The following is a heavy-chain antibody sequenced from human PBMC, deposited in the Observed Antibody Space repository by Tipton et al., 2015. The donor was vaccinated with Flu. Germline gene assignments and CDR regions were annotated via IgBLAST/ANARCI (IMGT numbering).Heavy chain of an antibody. CDR3: ARTFGSGTYYRMLFDY. Sequence: LSLTCAVSGYSISSGYYWGWIRQPPGKGLEWIGNIHHSGSTYYYNPSLNSRVTISVDTSKNQFSLRLSSVTAADTAVYYCARTFGSGTYYRMLFDYWGQGTLVTVSS. V-gene: IGHV4-38-2*01. CDR2: IHHSGSTY. J-gene: IGHJ4*02. CDR1: GYSISSGYY. D-gene: IGHD3-10*01.